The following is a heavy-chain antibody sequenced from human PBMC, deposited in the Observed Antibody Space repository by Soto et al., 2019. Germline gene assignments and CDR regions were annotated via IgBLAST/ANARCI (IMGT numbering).Heavy chain of an antibody. J-gene: IGHJ3*02. V-gene: IGHV1-18*01. CDR3: ARDHYYDSSGYYGI. CDR2: ISAYNGNT. Sequence: ASVKVSCKASGYTFTSYGISWVRQAPGQGLERMGWISAYNGNTNYAQKLQGRVTMTTDTSTSTAYMELRSLRSDDTAVYYCARDHYYDSSGYYGIWGQGTMVTVSS. D-gene: IGHD3-22*01. CDR1: GYTFTSYG.